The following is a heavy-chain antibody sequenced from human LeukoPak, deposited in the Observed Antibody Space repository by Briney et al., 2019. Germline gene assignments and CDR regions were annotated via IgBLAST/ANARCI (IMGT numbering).Heavy chain of an antibody. CDR3: AKVNWGYYYGMDV. J-gene: IGHJ6*02. Sequence: GGSLRLSCAASGFSFSSYAMSWVRQAPGKGLEWVSAISGSGGSTYYADSVKGRFTISRDNSKNTLYLQMDSLRAEDTAVYYCAKVNWGYYYGMDVWGQGTTVTVSS. V-gene: IGHV3-23*01. CDR1: GFSFSSYA. D-gene: IGHD7-27*01. CDR2: ISGSGGST.